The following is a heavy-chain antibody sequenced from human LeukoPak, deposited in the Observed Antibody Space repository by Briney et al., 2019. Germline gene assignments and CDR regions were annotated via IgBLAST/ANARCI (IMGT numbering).Heavy chain of an antibody. Sequence: GGTLRLSCAASGFTFSSYAMSWVRQAPGKGLEWVSAISGSGGSTYYADSVKGRFTISRDNSKNTPYLQMNSLRAEDTAVYYCAKVHGTMIVVVAPFDYWGQGTLVTVSS. J-gene: IGHJ4*02. CDR2: ISGSGGST. D-gene: IGHD3-22*01. CDR3: AKVHGTMIVVVAPFDY. V-gene: IGHV3-23*01. CDR1: GFTFSSYA.